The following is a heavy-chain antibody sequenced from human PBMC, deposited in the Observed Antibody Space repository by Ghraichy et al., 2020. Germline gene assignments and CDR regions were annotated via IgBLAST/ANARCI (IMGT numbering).Heavy chain of an antibody. CDR1: GFTFSNAW. Sequence: GGSLRLSCAASGFTFSNAWMNWVRQAPGKGLEWVGRIKSKTDGGTTDYAAPVKGRFTISRDDSKNTLYLQMNSLKTEDTAVYYCTTDHPRGVIISYYGMDVWGQGTTVTVSS. D-gene: IGHD3-10*01. V-gene: IGHV3-15*07. J-gene: IGHJ6*02. CDR2: IKSKTDGGTT. CDR3: TTDHPRGVIISYYGMDV.